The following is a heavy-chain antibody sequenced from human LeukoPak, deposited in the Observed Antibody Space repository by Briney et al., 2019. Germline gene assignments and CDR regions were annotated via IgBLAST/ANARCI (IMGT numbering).Heavy chain of an antibody. V-gene: IGHV3-48*03. CDR1: GFTFSSYE. J-gene: IGHJ4*02. Sequence: GGSLRLSCAASGFTFSSYEMNWVSQDAGKGLEWVSYIRSSGSTIYYAHSVKGRFTISRDNAKNSLYLQINSLRAEDTAVYYCARDLGDITMVRGDADYWGQGTLVTVSS. CDR3: ARDLGDITMVRGDADY. CDR2: IRSSGSTI. D-gene: IGHD3-10*01.